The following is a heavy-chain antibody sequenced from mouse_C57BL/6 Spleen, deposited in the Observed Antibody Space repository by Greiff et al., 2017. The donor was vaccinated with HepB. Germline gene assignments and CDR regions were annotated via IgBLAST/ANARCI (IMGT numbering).Heavy chain of an antibody. J-gene: IGHJ2*01. D-gene: IGHD1-2*01. CDR3: ARTARIKY. Sequence: EVQLQQSGPGLVKPSQSLSLTCTVTGYSITSGYGWNWVRQFPGNKLEWLGYISYSGSTNYNPSLKSRISITRDTSKNQFFLQLHSVTTEDTATYDCARTARIKYWGQGTTLTVAS. CDR1: GYSITSGYG. CDR2: ISYSGST. V-gene: IGHV3-2*02.